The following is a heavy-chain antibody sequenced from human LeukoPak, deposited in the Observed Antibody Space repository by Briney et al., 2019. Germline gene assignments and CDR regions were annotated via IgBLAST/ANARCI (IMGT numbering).Heavy chain of an antibody. CDR1: GGPITGYY. CDR2: VYAPWPT. V-gene: IGHV4-59*01. J-gene: IGHJ4*02. CDR3: ARVGSGASWFDF. Sequence: SETLSLTCTVSGGPITGYYWSWIRQPPGKGLEWIAYVYAPWPTNHKPSLKTRATISIDTSKNQLSLTLTPLTATGTAVYYCARVGSGASWFDFWGQGALVSISS. D-gene: IGHD6-19*01.